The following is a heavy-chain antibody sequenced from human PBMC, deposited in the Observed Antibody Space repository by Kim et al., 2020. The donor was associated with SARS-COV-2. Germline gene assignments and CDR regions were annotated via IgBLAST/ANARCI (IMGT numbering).Heavy chain of an antibody. CDR2: ISGTGSYK. J-gene: IGHJ5*01. D-gene: IGHD3-9*01. V-gene: IGHV3-21*01. Sequence: GGSLRLSCAAAGFRFSDYSMNWVRQAPGKGLEWVSSISGTGSYKFYADSLGGRFTISRDNAKNTLYLEIYNLRAEDTALYYCARDGDEVVTGSYPHNWF. CDR1: GFRFSDYS. CDR3: ARDGDEVVTGSYPHNWF.